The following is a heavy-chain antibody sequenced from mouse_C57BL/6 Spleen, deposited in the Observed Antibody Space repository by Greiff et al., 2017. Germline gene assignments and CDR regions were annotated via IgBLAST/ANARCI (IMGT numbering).Heavy chain of an antibody. CDR1: GYAFSSSW. V-gene: IGHV1-82*01. D-gene: IGHD3-2*02. Sequence: QVQLQQSGPGLVKPGASVKISCKASGYAFSSSWMTWVQQRPGKGLEWIGRIYPGDGDTNYTGTFKGKATMTADKSSSTAYLQLSSLTSEDAAVYFSARSGTAQADYAMDYWGQGTSVTVSS. CDR3: ARSGTAQADYAMDY. J-gene: IGHJ4*01. CDR2: IYPGDGDT.